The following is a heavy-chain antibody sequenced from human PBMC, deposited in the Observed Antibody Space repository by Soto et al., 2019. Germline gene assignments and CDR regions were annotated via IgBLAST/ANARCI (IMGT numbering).Heavy chain of an antibody. CDR2: FDPEDGET. J-gene: IGHJ5*02. D-gene: IGHD6-6*01. Sequence: GASVKVSCKVSGYTLTELSMHWVRQAPGKGLEWMGGFDPEDGETIYAQKFQGRVTMTEDASTDTAYMELSSLRSDDTAVYYCARDRDSSSSLVLDPWGQGTLVTVSS. CDR1: GYTLTELS. V-gene: IGHV1-24*01. CDR3: ARDRDSSSSLVLDP.